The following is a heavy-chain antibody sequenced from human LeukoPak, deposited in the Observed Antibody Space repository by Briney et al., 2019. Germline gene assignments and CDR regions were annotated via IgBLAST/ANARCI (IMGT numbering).Heavy chain of an antibody. Sequence: ASVKVSCKASGYTFTGYYMHWVRQAPGQGLEWMGWISAYNGNTNYAQNFQGRVTMTTDTSTSTVYMDLRSLRSDDTAVYYCARDSSGSTPLYIYWGQGTLVTVSS. CDR2: ISAYNGNT. V-gene: IGHV1-18*04. D-gene: IGHD3-22*01. CDR1: GYTFTGYY. CDR3: ARDSSGSTPLYIY. J-gene: IGHJ4*02.